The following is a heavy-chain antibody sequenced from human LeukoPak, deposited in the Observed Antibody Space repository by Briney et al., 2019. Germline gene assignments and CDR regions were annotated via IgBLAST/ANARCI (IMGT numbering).Heavy chain of an antibody. J-gene: IGHJ5*02. CDR3: AKDGSSTSWNTAGGQPPFGFDP. D-gene: IGHD2-2*01. CDR2: IRYDGSNK. Sequence: GGSLRLSCAASGFTFSSYGMHWVRQAPGKGLEWVAFIRYDGSNKYYADSVKGRFTISRDNSKNTLYLQMNSLRAEDTAVYYCAKDGSSTSWNTAGGQPPFGFDPWGQGTLVTVSS. CDR1: GFTFSSYG. V-gene: IGHV3-30*02.